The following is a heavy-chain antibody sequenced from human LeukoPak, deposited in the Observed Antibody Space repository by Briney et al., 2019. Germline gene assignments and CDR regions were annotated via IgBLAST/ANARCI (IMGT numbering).Heavy chain of an antibody. Sequence: SETLSLTCAVYGGSFSGYYWSWVRQPPGKGLEWIGEINHSGSTNYNPSLKSRVTISVETSKNQFSLKLSSVTAADTAVYYCARRHDYYYGSGSHNNWFDPWGQGTLVTVSS. CDR2: INHSGST. CDR3: ARRHDYYYGSGSHNNWFDP. V-gene: IGHV4-34*01. D-gene: IGHD3-10*01. J-gene: IGHJ5*02. CDR1: GGSFSGYY.